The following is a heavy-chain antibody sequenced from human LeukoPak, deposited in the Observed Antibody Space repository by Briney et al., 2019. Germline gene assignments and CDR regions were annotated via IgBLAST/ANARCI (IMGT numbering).Heavy chain of an antibody. CDR2: ISGSGGST. J-gene: IGHJ4*02. CDR3: AKVVWALPRSPITYFDY. CDR1: GFTFSSYA. Sequence: GGSLRLSCAASGFTFSSYAMSWVRQAPGKGLEWVSAISGSGGSTYYADSVKGRFTISRDNSKNTLYLQMNSLRAEDTAVYYCAKVVWALPRSPITYFDYWGKEPLVTVSS. V-gene: IGHV3-23*01. D-gene: IGHD3-16*01.